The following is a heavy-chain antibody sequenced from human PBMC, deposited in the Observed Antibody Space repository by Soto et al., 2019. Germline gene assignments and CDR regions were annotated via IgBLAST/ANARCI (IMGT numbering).Heavy chain of an antibody. Sequence: GGALSLSCASSELPFSSYAMHWVRPAPRKGLEWVAVISHNGSNKYYADSVKGRFTISRDNSKNTVYLQMNSLRAEDTAVYYCARDAVYCGGDCYSDYWGQGTLVTVSS. CDR1: ELPFSSYA. V-gene: IGHV3-30-3*01. D-gene: IGHD2-21*02. CDR3: ARDAVYCGGDCYSDY. J-gene: IGHJ4*02. CDR2: ISHNGSNK.